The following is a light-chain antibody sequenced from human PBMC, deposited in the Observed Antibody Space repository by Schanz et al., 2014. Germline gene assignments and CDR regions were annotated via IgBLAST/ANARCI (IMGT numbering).Light chain of an antibody. Sequence: EIVMTQSPVTLSVSPGERATLSCRASESVSSNLAWYEQKPGQAPRLLVYGASTRATGIPARFSGSGSGTEFPLPISSLQSEDFAVYYCQQYSYWPLTFGQGTKVEIK. CDR1: ESVSSN. V-gene: IGKV3-15*01. J-gene: IGKJ1*01. CDR2: GAS. CDR3: QQYSYWPLT.